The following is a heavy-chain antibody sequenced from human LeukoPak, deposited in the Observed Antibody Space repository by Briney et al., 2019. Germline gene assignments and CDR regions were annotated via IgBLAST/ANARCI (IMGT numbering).Heavy chain of an antibody. CDR1: GDSVSSISVA. CDR2: TYYRSKWYY. CDR3: SLARSEYHYGMDV. V-gene: IGHV6-1*01. Sequence: SQTLSLTCAISGDSVSSISVAWNWIRQSPSRGLEWLGRTYYRSKWYYEYAVSVKSRINIRPDTSKNHFSLQLTSVTPEDTAVYYCSLARSEYHYGMDVWGQGTTVTVSS. J-gene: IGHJ6*02.